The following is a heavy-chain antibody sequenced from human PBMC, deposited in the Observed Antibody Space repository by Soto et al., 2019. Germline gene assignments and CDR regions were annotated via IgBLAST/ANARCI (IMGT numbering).Heavy chain of an antibody. D-gene: IGHD3-22*01. V-gene: IGHV1-3*01. Sequence: ASVKVSCKASGYTFTSYAMHLVRQAPGQRLEWMGWINAGNGNTKYSQKFQGRVTITRDTSASTAYMELSSLRSEDTAVYYCVSPKFGSSGYYERYFQHWGQGTLVTVSS. CDR2: INAGNGNT. CDR3: VSPKFGSSGYYERYFQH. CDR1: GYTFTSYA. J-gene: IGHJ1*01.